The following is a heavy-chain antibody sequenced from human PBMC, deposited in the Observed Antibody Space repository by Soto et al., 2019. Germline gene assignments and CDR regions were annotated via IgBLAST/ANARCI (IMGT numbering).Heavy chain of an antibody. J-gene: IGHJ4*02. Sequence: QEQLQESGPGLVKPSQTLSLTCTVSGGSIGSGDYYWSWIRPPPGKGLEWIGYIYYSGSTYYNPSLKSRVTISVDTSKNQFSLKLSSLTAADTAVYYCARVVGMTPPVDWGQGTLVTVSS. CDR1: GGSIGSGDYY. V-gene: IGHV4-30-4*01. D-gene: IGHD1-20*01. CDR2: IYYSGST. CDR3: ARVVGMTPPVD.